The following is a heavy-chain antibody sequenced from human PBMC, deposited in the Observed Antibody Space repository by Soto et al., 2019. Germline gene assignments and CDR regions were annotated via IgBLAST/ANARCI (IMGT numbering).Heavy chain of an antibody. CDR1: GGTSSSYT. V-gene: IGHV1-69*02. D-gene: IGHD2-2*01. CDR2: IIPILGIA. Sequence: SVKVSCKASGGTSSSYTISWVRQAPGQGLEWMGRIIPILGIANYAQKFQGRVTITADKSTSTAYMELSSLRSEDTAVYYCASHCSSTSCYASTLYYYYYYMDVWGKGTTVTVSS. J-gene: IGHJ6*03. CDR3: ASHCSSTSCYASTLYYYYYYMDV.